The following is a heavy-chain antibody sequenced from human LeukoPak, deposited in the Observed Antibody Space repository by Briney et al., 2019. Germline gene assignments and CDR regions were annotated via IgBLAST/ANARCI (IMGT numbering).Heavy chain of an antibody. CDR3: ARDQNSYGFPDY. Sequence: GGPLRLSCAASGFTFSSYAMHWVRQAPGKGLEWVAVISYDGSNKYYADSVKGRFTISRDNSKNTLYLQMNSLRAEDTAVYYCARDQNSYGFPDYWGQGTLVTVSS. CDR1: GFTFSSYA. CDR2: ISYDGSNK. J-gene: IGHJ4*02. V-gene: IGHV3-30-3*01. D-gene: IGHD5-18*01.